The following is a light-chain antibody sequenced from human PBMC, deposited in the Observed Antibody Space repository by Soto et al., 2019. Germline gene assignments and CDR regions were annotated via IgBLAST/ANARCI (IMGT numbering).Light chain of an antibody. V-gene: IGLV2-23*01. CDR2: EGS. CDR3: CSYAGSGYV. Sequence: QSALTQPASVSGSPGQSITISCIGTTSNVGSYNLVSWYQQHPGKAPELMIYEGSKRPSGVSTRFSGSKSGNTASLTISGLQAEDEADYYRCSYAGSGYVFGTGTKLTVL. CDR1: TSNVGSYNL. J-gene: IGLJ1*01.